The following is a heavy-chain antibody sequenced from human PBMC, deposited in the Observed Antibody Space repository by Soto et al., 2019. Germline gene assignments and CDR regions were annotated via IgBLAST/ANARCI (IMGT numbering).Heavy chain of an antibody. CDR1: GYTFTSYA. CDR3: ARDAPPADY. Sequence: QVQLVQSGAEAKKPPSSVKVSCKASGYTFTSYAISWVRQTPGQGVEWMRWIIAYDGNTNYAHKFQGRVTMTTDTATRTASMELRSLRSDDTAVYYCARDAPPADYWGQGTLFTVSS. CDR2: IIAYDGNT. J-gene: IGHJ4*02. V-gene: IGHV1-18*01.